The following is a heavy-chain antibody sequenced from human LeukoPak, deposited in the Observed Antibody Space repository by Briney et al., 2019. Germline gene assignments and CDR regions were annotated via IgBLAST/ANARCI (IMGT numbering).Heavy chain of an antibody. CDR1: GGSISSYY. J-gene: IGHJ5*02. Sequence: PSETLSLTCTVSGGSISSYYWSWIRQPPGKGLEWIGYVYYSGSTNYNPSLKSRVTISVDTSKNQFSLKLSSVTAADTAVYYCASMEYSSSWDVGWFDPWGQGTLVTVSS. CDR2: VYYSGST. CDR3: ASMEYSSSWDVGWFDP. D-gene: IGHD6-13*01. V-gene: IGHV4-59*01.